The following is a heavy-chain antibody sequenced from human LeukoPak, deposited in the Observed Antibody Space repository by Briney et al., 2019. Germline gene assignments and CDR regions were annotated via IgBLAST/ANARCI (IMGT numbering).Heavy chain of an antibody. CDR1: GGSISSGDYY. Sequence: SETLSLTCTVSGGSISSGDYYWSWIRQPPGKGLEWIGSIYYSGSTYYNPSLKSRVTISVDTSKNQFSLKLSSVTAADTAVFYCARHSYYYDSSGYYYYFDYWGQGTLVTVSS. CDR2: IYYSGST. V-gene: IGHV4-39*01. CDR3: ARHSYYYDSSGYYYYFDY. D-gene: IGHD3-22*01. J-gene: IGHJ4*02.